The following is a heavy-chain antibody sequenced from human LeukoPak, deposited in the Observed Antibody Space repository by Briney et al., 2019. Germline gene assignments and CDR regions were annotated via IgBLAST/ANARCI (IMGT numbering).Heavy chain of an antibody. CDR3: ARRVANENCFDP. V-gene: IGHV4-59*08. CDR1: GGSISTYY. Sequence: SETLSLTCTVSGGSISTYYWSWIRQTPGKGLEWIGHIHYTGSTNYNPSLKSRVTTSVDTSKNQFSLNLSSVTAADTAVYYCARRVANENCFDPWGQGTLVTVSS. D-gene: IGHD1-1*01. CDR2: IHYTGST. J-gene: IGHJ5*02.